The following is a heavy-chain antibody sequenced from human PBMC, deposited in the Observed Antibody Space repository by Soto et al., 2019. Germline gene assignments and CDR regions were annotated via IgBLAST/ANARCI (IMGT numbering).Heavy chain of an antibody. J-gene: IGHJ4*02. CDR2: IIPIFGTA. CDR1: GGTFSSYA. D-gene: IGHD4-17*01. Sequence: SVKVSCKASGGTFSSYAISWVRQAPGQGLEWMGGIIPIFGTANYAQKFQGRVTITADESTSTAYMELSSLRSEDTAVYYCAREEISGDYVFDYWGQGTLVTVSS. V-gene: IGHV1-69*13. CDR3: AREEISGDYVFDY.